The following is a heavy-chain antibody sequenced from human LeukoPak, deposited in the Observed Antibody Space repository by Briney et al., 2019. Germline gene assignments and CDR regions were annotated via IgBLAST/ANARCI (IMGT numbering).Heavy chain of an antibody. D-gene: IGHD3-22*01. J-gene: IGHJ6*02. CDR1: GGSISSYY. CDR3: ARGSDSSGYLGYYYYGMDV. Sequence: PSETLSLTCTVSGGSISSYYWSWIRQPPGKGLEWIGYIYYSGSTNYNPSLKSRVTISVDTSKNQFSLKLSSVTAADTAVYYCARGSDSSGYLGYYYYGMDVWGQGTTVTVSS. V-gene: IGHV4-59*01. CDR2: IYYSGST.